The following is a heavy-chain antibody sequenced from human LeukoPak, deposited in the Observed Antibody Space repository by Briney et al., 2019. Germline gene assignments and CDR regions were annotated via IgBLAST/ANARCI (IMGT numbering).Heavy chain of an antibody. CDR2: ISSSSSTI. D-gene: IGHD6-19*01. J-gene: IGHJ4*02. V-gene: IGHV3-48*04. CDR3: ARLHSSGWLYFDY. Sequence: GGSLRLSCAASGFTFSSYSMNWVRQAPGKGLEWVSYISSSSSTIYYADSVKGRFTISRDNAKNSLYLQMNSLRAEDTAVYYCARLHSSGWLYFDYWGQGTLVTVSS. CDR1: GFTFSSYS.